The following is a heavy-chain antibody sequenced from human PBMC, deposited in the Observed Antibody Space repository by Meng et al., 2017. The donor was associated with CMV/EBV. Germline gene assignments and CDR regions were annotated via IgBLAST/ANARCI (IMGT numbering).Heavy chain of an antibody. CDR1: GDTFTDSD. V-gene: IGHV1-2*02. J-gene: IGHJ5*02. D-gene: IGHD4-17*01. CDR3: TRDAHLTTVTPNWFDP. CDR2: INPNSGDT. Sequence: AQLAQPGARLCTPGVSVKVTCKASGDTFTDSDRHWVRQAPGQGLEWMGCINPNSGDTNYAQKFQGRVTMTRDTSISTAYMELSRLRSDDTALYYCTRDAHLTTVTPNWFDPWGQGTLVTVSS.